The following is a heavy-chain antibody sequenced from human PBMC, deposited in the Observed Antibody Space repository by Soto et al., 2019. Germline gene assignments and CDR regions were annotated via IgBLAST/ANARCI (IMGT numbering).Heavy chain of an antibody. Sequence: PGESLKISCKGSEFSFNTYWIAWVRQRPGEGLKWMGIIYPDDSSTTYSPSFQGQVTISADKSINTAYLQWSSLKASDTAMYYCTRDLDYGGNSEDFDSWGQGTRVTVSS. V-gene: IGHV5-51*01. CDR3: TRDLDYGGNSEDFDS. CDR2: IYPDDSST. D-gene: IGHD4-17*01. CDR1: EFSFNTYW. J-gene: IGHJ3*02.